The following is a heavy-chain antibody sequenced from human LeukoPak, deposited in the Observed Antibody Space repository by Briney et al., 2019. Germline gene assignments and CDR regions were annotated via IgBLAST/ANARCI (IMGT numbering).Heavy chain of an antibody. CDR1: GGSISSYY. D-gene: IGHD3-10*01. V-gene: IGHV4-4*07. J-gene: IGHJ4*02. CDR2: IYTSGST. Sequence: PSETLSLTCTVSGGSISSYYWSWIRQPAGKGLEWIGRIYTSGSTNYNPSLKSRVIMSVDTSKNQFSLKLSSVTAADTAVYYCARTRYYYNSRSYGAPYYFDYWGQGTLVTVSS. CDR3: ARTRYYYNSRSYGAPYYFDY.